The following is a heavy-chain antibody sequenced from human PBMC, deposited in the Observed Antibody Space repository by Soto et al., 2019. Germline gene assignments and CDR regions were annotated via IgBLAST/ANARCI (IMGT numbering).Heavy chain of an antibody. CDR2: ISGSGGST. Sequence: EVQLLESGGGLVQPGGSLRLSCAASGFTFSSYAMSWVRQAPGKGLEWVSAISGSGGSTYYADSVKGRFTISRDNSKNTLYLQMNSLRAEDTAVYYCAKSGGSSGWYYYGMDVWGQGTTVTVSS. J-gene: IGHJ6*02. CDR1: GFTFSSYA. D-gene: IGHD6-19*01. V-gene: IGHV3-23*01. CDR3: AKSGGSSGWYYYGMDV.